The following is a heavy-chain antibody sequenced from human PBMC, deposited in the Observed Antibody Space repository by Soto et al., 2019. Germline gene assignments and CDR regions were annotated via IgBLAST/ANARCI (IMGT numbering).Heavy chain of an antibody. D-gene: IGHD5-12*01. J-gene: IGHJ5*02. CDR2: ISGSGGST. CDR1: GFTFNTYA. Sequence: EVQLLESGGGLVQPGGSLRLSCAASGFTFNTYAMTWVRQAPGKGLEWVSLISGSGGSTYYADSVKGRFTISRDNSENRLYLQMNSLRAEDTAVYYCAKDLAYSGYDQNWFDPWGQGALVTVSS. V-gene: IGHV3-23*01. CDR3: AKDLAYSGYDQNWFDP.